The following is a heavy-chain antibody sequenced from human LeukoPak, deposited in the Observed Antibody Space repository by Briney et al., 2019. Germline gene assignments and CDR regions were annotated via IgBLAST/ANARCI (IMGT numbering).Heavy chain of an antibody. V-gene: IGHV1-18*01. J-gene: IGHJ4*02. CDR2: ISAYNGNT. CDR1: GYTFTSYG. D-gene: IGHD3-22*01. CDR3: ARDNYDSSGYYFFDY. Sequence: ASVKVSCKASGYTFTSYGISWVRQAPGQGLEGMGWISAYNGNTNYAQKLQGRVTMTTDTSTSTAYMELRSLRSDDTAVYYCARDNYDSSGYYFFDYWGQGTLVTVSS.